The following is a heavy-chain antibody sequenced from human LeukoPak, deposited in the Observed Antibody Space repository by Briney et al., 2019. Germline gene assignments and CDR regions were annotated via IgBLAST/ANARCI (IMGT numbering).Heavy chain of an antibody. CDR3: AGLRSGYDEDY. CDR1: GGTFSSYA. Sequence: ASVKVSCKASGGTFSSYAISWVRQAPGQGLEWMGRIIPILGIANYAQKFQGRVTITADKSTSTAYMELSSLRSEDTVVYYCAGLRSGYDEDYWGQGTLVTVSS. CDR2: IIPILGIA. J-gene: IGHJ4*02. D-gene: IGHD5-12*01. V-gene: IGHV1-69*04.